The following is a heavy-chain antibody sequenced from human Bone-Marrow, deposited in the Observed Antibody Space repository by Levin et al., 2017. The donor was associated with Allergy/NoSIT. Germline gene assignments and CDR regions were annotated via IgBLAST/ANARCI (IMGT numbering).Heavy chain of an antibody. CDR2: INTYNANT. J-gene: IGHJ3*02. CDR1: GYTLTTYV. V-gene: IGHV1-18*01. CDR3: ARDRRHVPTFGVVHDAFDI. Sequence: ASVKVSCKASGYTLTTYVISWVRQAPGQGLEWMGWINTYNANTNYAQKVQGRVTMTTDTSTNTAYMELRSLRSDDTAVYYCARDRRHVPTFGVVHDAFDIWGQGTMVTVSS. D-gene: IGHD3-3*01.